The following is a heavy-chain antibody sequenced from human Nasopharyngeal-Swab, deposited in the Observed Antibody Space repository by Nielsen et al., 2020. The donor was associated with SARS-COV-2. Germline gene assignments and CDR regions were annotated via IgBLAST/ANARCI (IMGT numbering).Heavy chain of an antibody. J-gene: IGHJ6*02. CDR3: AKDQGGSSWYGGAYYYYGMDV. Sequence: GESLQISCAASGFTFSSYAMSWVRPAPGKGLEWDSAISGSGGSTYYADSVKGRFTISRDNSKNTLYLQMNSLRAEDTAVYYCAKDQGGSSWYGGAYYYYGMDVWGQGTTVTVSS. CDR2: ISGSGGST. D-gene: IGHD6-13*01. CDR1: GFTFSSYA. V-gene: IGHV3-23*01.